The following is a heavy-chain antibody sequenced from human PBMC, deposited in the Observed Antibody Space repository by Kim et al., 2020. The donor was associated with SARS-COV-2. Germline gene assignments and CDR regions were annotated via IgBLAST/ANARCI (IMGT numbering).Heavy chain of an antibody. D-gene: IGHD1-26*01. CDR3: TRAPSGSYYTGHWIFDY. CDR2: IRSKAYGGTT. V-gene: IGHV3-49*03. J-gene: IGHJ4*02. CDR1: GFTFGDYA. Sequence: GGSLRLSCTASGFTFGDYAMSWFRQAPGKGLEWVGFIRSKAYGGTTEYAASVKGRFTISRDDSKSIAYLQMNSLKTEDTAVYYCTRAPSGSYYTGHWIFDYWGQGTLVTVSS.